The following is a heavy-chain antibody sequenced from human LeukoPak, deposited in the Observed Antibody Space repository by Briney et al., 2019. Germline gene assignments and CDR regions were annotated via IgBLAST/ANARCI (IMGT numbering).Heavy chain of an antibody. V-gene: IGHV1-69*05. D-gene: IGHD3-3*01. Sequence: SLKVSCKASGGTVSSYAISWGRQAPEQGRERMGGIIPIFGTATSTQEFQGRVTITTDESTSSTYMELSSLRSEDTAVYYGARDARPYDLWSGYPYFDYWGQGTLVTVSS. J-gene: IGHJ4*02. CDR1: GGTVSSYA. CDR3: ARDARPYDLWSGYPYFDY. CDR2: IIPIFGTA.